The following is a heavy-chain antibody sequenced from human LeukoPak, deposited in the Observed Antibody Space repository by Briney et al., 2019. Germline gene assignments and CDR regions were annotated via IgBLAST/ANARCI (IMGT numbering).Heavy chain of an antibody. J-gene: IGHJ6*02. CDR2: IYYSGST. CDR1: GGSISSGGYY. CDR3: ARVPPWYYYGMDV. V-gene: IGHV4-31*03. Sequence: TSQTLSLTCTVSGGSISSGGYYWSWIRQHPGKGLEWIGYIYYSGSTYYNPSLKSRVTISADTSKNQFSLKLSSVTAADTAVYYCARVPPWYYYGMDVWGQGTTVTVSS.